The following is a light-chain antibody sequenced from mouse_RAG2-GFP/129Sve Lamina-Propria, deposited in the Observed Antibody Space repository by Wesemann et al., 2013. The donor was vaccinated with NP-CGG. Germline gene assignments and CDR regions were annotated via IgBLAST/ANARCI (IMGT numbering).Light chain of an antibody. J-gene: IGKJ4*01. V-gene: IGKV6-13*01. Sequence: DIVMTQSQKFMSTTVGDRVSITCKASQNVGTAVAWYQQKPGQSPKLLIYSAFNRYTGVPDRFTGSGSGTDFTLTISNMQSEDLADYFCQQYSSYPFTFGSGTKLEIK. CDR2: SAF. CDR3: QQYSSYPFT. CDR1: QNVGTA.